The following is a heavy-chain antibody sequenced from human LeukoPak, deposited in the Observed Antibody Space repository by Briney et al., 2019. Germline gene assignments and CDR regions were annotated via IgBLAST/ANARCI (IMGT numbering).Heavy chain of an antibody. Sequence: SETLSLTCTVSGGSISSYYWSWIRQPPGKGLEWIGYIFQSGNTYYNPSLKSRVSISVDRSNNQFSLKLTSVTAADTAVYYCARSRQGSGLLNYWGQGNLVAVSS. J-gene: IGHJ4*02. CDR2: IFQSGNT. CDR1: GGSISSYY. D-gene: IGHD3-10*01. V-gene: IGHV4-59*12. CDR3: ARSRQGSGLLNY.